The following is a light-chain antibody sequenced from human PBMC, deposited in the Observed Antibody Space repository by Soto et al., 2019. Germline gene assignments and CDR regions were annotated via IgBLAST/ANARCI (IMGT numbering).Light chain of an antibody. J-gene: IGKJ1*01. CDR1: QSISSW. Sequence: DIQMTQSPSHLSASVGDRVTITCRASQSISSWLAWYQQKPGKAPKLLIYKASSLESGVPSRFSGSGSGTEFTLTISCLQPDDFATYYCQQYNSYSPWTLGQGTKVEIK. CDR3: QQYNSYSPWT. V-gene: IGKV1-5*03. CDR2: KAS.